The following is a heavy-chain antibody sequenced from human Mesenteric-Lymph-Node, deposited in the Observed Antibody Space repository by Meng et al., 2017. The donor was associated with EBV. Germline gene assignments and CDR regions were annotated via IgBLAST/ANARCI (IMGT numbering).Heavy chain of an antibody. D-gene: IGHD5-24*01. CDR2: IYWDDKK. J-gene: IGHJ4*02. Sequence: QITLKESGPSVVKPXXTLTLTXTFSGFSLSTSGEGVGWIRQPPGKALDWLAVIYWDDKKWYSPSLKSRLTLTKDTSKNQVVLTMTNMDPVDTATYYCAHQDGYNSIGYLDYRGQGSLVTVSS. CDR1: GFSLSTSGEG. V-gene: IGHV2-5*02. CDR3: AHQDGYNSIGYLDY.